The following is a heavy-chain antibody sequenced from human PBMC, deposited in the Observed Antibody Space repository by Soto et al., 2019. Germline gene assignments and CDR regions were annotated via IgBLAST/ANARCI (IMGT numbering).Heavy chain of an antibody. Sequence: ASVKVSCKVSGYTLTELSMHWVRQAPGKGLEWMGGFDPEDGETIYAQKFQGRVTMTEDTSTDTAYMELSSLRSEDTAVYYCATGAGSVAAQRDAYDIWGQGTMVTVSS. CDR2: FDPEDGET. D-gene: IGHD6-19*01. J-gene: IGHJ3*02. CDR1: GYTLTELS. CDR3: ATGAGSVAAQRDAYDI. V-gene: IGHV1-24*01.